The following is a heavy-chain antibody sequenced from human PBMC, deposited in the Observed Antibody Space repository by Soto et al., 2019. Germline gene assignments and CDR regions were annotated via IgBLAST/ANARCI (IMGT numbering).Heavy chain of an antibody. CDR2: INHSGST. J-gene: IGHJ6*03. V-gene: IGHV4-34*01. CDR3: ARGAPYCSSTSGYGSYYYYYMDV. Sequence: QVQLQQWGAGLLKPSETLSLTCAVYGGSFSGYYWSWIRQPPGKGLEWIGEINHSGSTNYNPSLKNRVTIAVDTSKNQFSLKLSSVTAADTAVYYCARGAPYCSSTSGYGSYYYYYMDVWGKGTTVTVSS. D-gene: IGHD2-2*01. CDR1: GGSFSGYY.